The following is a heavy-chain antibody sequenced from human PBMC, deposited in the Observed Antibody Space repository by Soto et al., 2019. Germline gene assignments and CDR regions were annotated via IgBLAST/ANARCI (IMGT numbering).Heavy chain of an antibody. Sequence: QPQLLESGPGLVKPSETLSLTCTVSGVFISSGSYFWGWIRQPPGMGLEWSGSAPSSGGTYYDPSLKSRLTISVDKSKNNFSLRMNSVTAVDTAVYYCAKLKVGATLDTAVDPWGQGKLVTVSS. CDR3: AKLKVGATLDTAVDP. J-gene: IGHJ5*02. V-gene: IGHV4-39*02. CDR2: APSSGGT. CDR1: GVFISSGSYF. D-gene: IGHD1-26*01.